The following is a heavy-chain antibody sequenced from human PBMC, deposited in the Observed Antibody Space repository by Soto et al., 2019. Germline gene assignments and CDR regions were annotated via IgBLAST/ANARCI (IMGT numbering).Heavy chain of an antibody. CDR1: GFTFGDYG. CDR3: SRVRLLQSVVVPAAIVTAFDI. J-gene: IGHJ3*02. Sequence: EVQLVESGGGLVQPGRSLRLSCTGSGFTFGDYGMSWFRQAPGKGLEWVGFVRTKPSGGTTEYGAYAKGRFNISRGDSKSIAYLQRNSLKAEDTAVYYCSRVRLLQSVVVPAAIVTAFDIWGQGTTVTVSS. CDR2: VRTKPSGGTT. D-gene: IGHD2-2*01. V-gene: IGHV3-49*03.